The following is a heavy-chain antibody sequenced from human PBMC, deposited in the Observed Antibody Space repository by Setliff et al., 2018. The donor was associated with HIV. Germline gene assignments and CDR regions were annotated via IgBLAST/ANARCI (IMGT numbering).Heavy chain of an antibody. V-gene: IGHV1-18*01. CDR3: ARVPYRSAWFSGGHDASDI. CDR1: GYSFARYG. CDR2: ISGFNGNT. D-gene: IGHD6-19*01. Sequence: ASVKVSCKASGYSFARYGLSWVRRAPGQGLEWMGWISGFNGNTKYAQSFQDRVAMTTETATSTAYMEMRSLRSDDTAVYFCARVPYRSAWFSGGHDASDIWGQGTMVTVSS. J-gene: IGHJ3*02.